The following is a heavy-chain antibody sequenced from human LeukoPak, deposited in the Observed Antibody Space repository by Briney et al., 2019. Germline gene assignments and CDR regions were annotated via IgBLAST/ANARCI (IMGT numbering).Heavy chain of an antibody. Sequence: PGGSLRLSCSGSGFTFSSYSMHWVRQAPGRGLEYVSGITSNGGSTYCADSMKGRFTISRDNSKNTLYLELNSLRVEDTATFYCAKGQELDDGVFDSWGQGTMVTVSS. J-gene: IGHJ4*02. CDR1: GFTFSSYS. CDR3: AKGQELDDGVFDS. V-gene: IGHV3-64*04. D-gene: IGHD1-1*01. CDR2: ITSNGGST.